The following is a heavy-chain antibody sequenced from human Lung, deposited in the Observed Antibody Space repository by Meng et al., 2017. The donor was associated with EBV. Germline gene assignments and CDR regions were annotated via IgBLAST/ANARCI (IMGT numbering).Heavy chain of an antibody. CDR2: IYWGDDK. D-gene: IGHD5-18*01. CDR1: GFLITTSGVG. Sequence: QITLKSHGPQPVKPPKTIPLTCTFSGFLITTSGVGVGWFRQPPGKALEWLALIYWGDDKRYNPALKSRVTITRGTSENQVVLTMTNMDTVDTGTYYCAHTYQLLTAFDSWGQGTLVTVSS. CDR3: AHTYQLLTAFDS. J-gene: IGHJ5*01. V-gene: IGHV2-5*02.